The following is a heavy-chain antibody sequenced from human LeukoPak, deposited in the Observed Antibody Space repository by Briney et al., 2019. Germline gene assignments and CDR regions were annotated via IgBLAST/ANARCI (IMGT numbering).Heavy chain of an antibody. J-gene: IGHJ4*02. CDR1: GGSISSGSYY. CDR2: IYTSGST. D-gene: IGHD7-27*01. Sequence: SQTLSLTSTVSGGSISSGSYYWSWIRQPAGKGLEWIGRIYTSGSTNYNPSLKSRVTISVDTSKNQFSLKLSSVTAADTAVYYCARDRTKLGITYYFDYWGQGTLVTVSS. CDR3: ARDRTKLGITYYFDY. V-gene: IGHV4-61*02.